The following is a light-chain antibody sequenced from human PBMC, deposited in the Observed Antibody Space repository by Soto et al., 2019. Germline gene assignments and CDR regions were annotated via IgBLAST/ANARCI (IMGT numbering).Light chain of an antibody. CDR2: TAS. Sequence: DIQMTQSPSSLSASVGDRVTITCRAGQGINSNLNWYQKKLGKAPQLLIYTASTLQSGVPSRFSGSGSGTDFTLTISGLQPEDLATYYCQQSYSTPYTFGQGTRLDIK. V-gene: IGKV1-39*01. J-gene: IGKJ2*01. CDR1: QGINSN. CDR3: QQSYSTPYT.